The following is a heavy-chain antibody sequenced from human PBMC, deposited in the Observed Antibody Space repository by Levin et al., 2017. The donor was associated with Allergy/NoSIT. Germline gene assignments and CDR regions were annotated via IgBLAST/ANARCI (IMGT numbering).Heavy chain of an antibody. Sequence: GGSLRLSCAASGFTFSSYGMHWVRQAPGKGLEWVAVISYDGSNKYYADSVKGRFTISRDNSKNTLYLQMNSLRAEDTAVYYCAKDWGGVVVVVAATVLDIWGQGTMVTVSS. CDR3: AKDWGGVVVVVAATVLDI. J-gene: IGHJ3*02. CDR1: GFTFSSYG. V-gene: IGHV3-30*18. CDR2: ISYDGSNK. D-gene: IGHD2-15*01.